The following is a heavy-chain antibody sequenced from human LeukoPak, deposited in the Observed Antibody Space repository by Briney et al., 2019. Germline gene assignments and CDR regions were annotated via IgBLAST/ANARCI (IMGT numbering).Heavy chain of an antibody. Sequence: GGSLRLSCAASGFTFSDYYMSWIRQAPGKGLEWVSYISSSGSIIYYADSVKGRFTISRDNAKNSLYLQMNSLRAEDTAVYYCARVRYFDWKEFDYWGQGTLVTVSS. CDR1: GFTFSDYY. D-gene: IGHD3-9*01. V-gene: IGHV3-11*04. J-gene: IGHJ4*02. CDR2: ISSSGSII. CDR3: ARVRYFDWKEFDY.